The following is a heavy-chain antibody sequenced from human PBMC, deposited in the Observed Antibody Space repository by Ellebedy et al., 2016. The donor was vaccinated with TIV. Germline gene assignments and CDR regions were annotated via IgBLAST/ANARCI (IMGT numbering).Heavy chain of an antibody. V-gene: IGHV4-34*01. J-gene: IGHJ5*02. CDR1: GGSFSGYY. D-gene: IGHD3-10*01. CDR3: ARRGYGSGRYKWFDP. CDR2: IDHSGST. Sequence: SETLSLXXAVYGGSFSGYYWSWIRQPPGKGLEWIGEIDHSGSTNYNPSLKSRVTISVDTSKNQFSLKLSSVTAADTAVYYCARRGYGSGRYKWFDPWGQGTLVTVSS.